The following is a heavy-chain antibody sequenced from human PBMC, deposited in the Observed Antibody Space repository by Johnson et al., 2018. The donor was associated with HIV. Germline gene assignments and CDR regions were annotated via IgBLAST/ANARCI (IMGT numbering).Heavy chain of an antibody. J-gene: IGHJ3*02. CDR1: GFTFSSYA. Sequence: QVQLVESGGGVVQPGRSLRLSCAASGFTFSSYAMHWVRQAPGKGLEWVAVILYDGSNKYYADSVKGRFTISRDNSKNTLYLQMNSLRAEDTAVYYCARAPSVGADDAFDIWGQGTMVTVSS. D-gene: IGHD1-26*01. CDR2: ILYDGSNK. V-gene: IGHV3-30-3*01. CDR3: ARAPSVGADDAFDI.